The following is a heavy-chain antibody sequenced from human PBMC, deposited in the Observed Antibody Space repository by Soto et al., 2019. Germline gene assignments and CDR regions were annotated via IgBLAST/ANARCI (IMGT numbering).Heavy chain of an antibody. CDR2: ISGSGGST. Sequence: EVQLLESGGGLVQPGGSLRLSCAASGFTFSSYAMSWVRQAPGKGLEWVSAISGSGGSTYYADSVKGRVTISRDNSKNTLYLQMNSLRAEDTAVYYCAKKGYCSSTSCYSHQPNWFDPWGQGTLVTVSS. J-gene: IGHJ5*02. CDR1: GFTFSSYA. V-gene: IGHV3-23*01. D-gene: IGHD2-2*02. CDR3: AKKGYCSSTSCYSHQPNWFDP.